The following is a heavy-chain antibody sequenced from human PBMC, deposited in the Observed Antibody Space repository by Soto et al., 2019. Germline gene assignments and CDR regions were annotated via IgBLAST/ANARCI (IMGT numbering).Heavy chain of an antibody. V-gene: IGHV2-5*05. D-gene: IGHD2-15*01. J-gene: IGHJ2*01. Sequence: QITLKESGPTLVKPTQTLTLTCTFSGFSLSTSGVGVGWIRQPPGKALEWLALTYWDDDKRSGPFLKSRLTIPKDTSKNQVVLTMTNMDPVDTATYYCAHSYLPRWYFALWGRGTLVTVSS. CDR2: TYWDDDK. CDR3: AHSYLPRWYFAL. CDR1: GFSLSTSGVG.